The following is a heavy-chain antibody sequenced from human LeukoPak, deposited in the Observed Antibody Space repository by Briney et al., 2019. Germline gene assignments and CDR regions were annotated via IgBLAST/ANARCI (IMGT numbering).Heavy chain of an antibody. Sequence: SETLSLTCTVSGGSISSYDWSWIRQPPGKGLEWMGCIYYSGSTNYNPSLKSRVTISVDTSKNQFSLKLSSVTAADTAVYYCAQGQRYFDWLGYYYYYMDVWGKGTTVTVSS. V-gene: IGHV4-59*01. CDR2: IYYSGST. D-gene: IGHD3-9*01. CDR1: GGSISSYD. J-gene: IGHJ6*03. CDR3: AQGQRYFDWLGYYYYYMDV.